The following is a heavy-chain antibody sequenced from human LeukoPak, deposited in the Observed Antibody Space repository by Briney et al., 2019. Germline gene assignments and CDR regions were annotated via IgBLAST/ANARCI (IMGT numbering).Heavy chain of an antibody. J-gene: IGHJ4*02. Sequence: PGGSLRLSCVASGFTFSSYGMHWVRQAPGKGLEWVTIISYDGSNKYYADSVKGRFTISRDNSKNTLYLQMNSLRAEDTAVYYCAKDYSYYNILSGYYSLDPYFDYWGQGTLVTVSS. CDR3: AKDYSYYNILSGYYSLDPYFDY. CDR1: GFTFSSYG. V-gene: IGHV3-30*18. CDR2: ISYDGSNK. D-gene: IGHD3-9*01.